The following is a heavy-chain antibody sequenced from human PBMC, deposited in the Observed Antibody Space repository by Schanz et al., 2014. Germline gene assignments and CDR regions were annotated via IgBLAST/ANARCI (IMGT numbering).Heavy chain of an antibody. CDR2: ISTSGTYM. D-gene: IGHD5-18*01. J-gene: IGHJ4*02. Sequence: EVQLMESGGGLVKPGGSLRLSCVASGFAFSSFAMTWVRQAPGRGLEWVSSISTSGTYMYIADSLKGRLTISRDDAKKSKYLQMNNLRAEDTAVYYCVRVSFADPRLYRGMDRDIDYWGQGTLVTVSS. CDR1: GFAFSSFA. V-gene: IGHV3-21*01. CDR3: VRVSFADPRLYRGMDRDIDY.